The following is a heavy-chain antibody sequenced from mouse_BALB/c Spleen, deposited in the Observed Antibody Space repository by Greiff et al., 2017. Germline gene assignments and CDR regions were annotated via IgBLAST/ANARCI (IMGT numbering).Heavy chain of an antibody. D-gene: IGHD1-1*01. CDR2: IWRGGST. Sequence: VQLQQSGLSLVQPSQSLSITCTVSGFSLTSYGVHWVRQSPGKGLEWLGVIWRGGSTDYNAAFMSRLSITKDNSKSQVFFKMNSLQADDTAIYYCANSYYYGSSYGFAYWGQGTLVTVSA. V-gene: IGHV2-5-1*01. CDR3: ANSYYYGSSYGFAY. CDR1: GFSLTSYG. J-gene: IGHJ3*01.